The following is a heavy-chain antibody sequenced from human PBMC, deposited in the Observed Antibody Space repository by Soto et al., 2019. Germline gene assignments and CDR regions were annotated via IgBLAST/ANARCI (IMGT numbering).Heavy chain of an antibody. Sequence: GESLKISCTGSGYRFTIYLIGWVRQLPGKGLEWMGIIYPGDSDTRYSPPFQGQVTISADKSISTAYLQWSSLKASDTAMYYCARLRQGPYEPFDYWGQGTLVTVSS. J-gene: IGHJ4*02. CDR2: IYPGDSDT. CDR1: GYRFTIYL. D-gene: IGHD3-3*01. V-gene: IGHV5-51*01. CDR3: ARLRQGPYEPFDY.